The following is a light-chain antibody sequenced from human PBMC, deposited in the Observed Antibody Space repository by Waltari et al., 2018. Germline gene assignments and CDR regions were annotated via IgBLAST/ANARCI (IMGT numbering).Light chain of an antibody. Sequence: DIVMTQSPDSLAVSLGERATIHCKSRQSVLYSSNNKNYLAWYQEKPGQPPKLLIYWASTRESGVPDRFSGSGSGTDFTLTISSLQAEDVAIYYCQQYYIPPLTFGQGTRLEIK. CDR3: QQYYIPPLT. CDR1: QSVLYSSNNKNY. CDR2: WAS. V-gene: IGKV4-1*01. J-gene: IGKJ5*01.